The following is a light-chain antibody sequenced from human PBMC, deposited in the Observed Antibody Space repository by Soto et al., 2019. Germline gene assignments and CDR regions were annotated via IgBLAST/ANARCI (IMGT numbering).Light chain of an antibody. V-gene: IGKV1-5*01. CDR1: QSISSW. Sequence: DIQMTQYPPTLSASVGDRVTITCRASQSISSWLAWYQQRPGKAPNLLIYDVSSLESGVPSRFSGSGSGTEFTLTISSLQPDDFATYYCQQYTNYPWTVGQGTKVEIK. J-gene: IGKJ1*01. CDR3: QQYTNYPWT. CDR2: DVS.